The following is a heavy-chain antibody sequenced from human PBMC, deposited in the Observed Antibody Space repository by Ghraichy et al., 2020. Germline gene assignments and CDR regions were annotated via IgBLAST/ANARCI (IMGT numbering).Heavy chain of an antibody. V-gene: IGHV3-53*01. CDR1: EFTVSSKY. CDR2: IYSGGST. D-gene: IGHD3-16*02. J-gene: IGHJ4*02. Sequence: GGSLRLSCAASEFTVSSKYMSWVRQAPGKGLEWVSVIYSGGSTYYEDSVKGRFTISRDNSKNTLYLQMNSLRAEDTAVYYCATQSTAYTFTSSLHYWGQGTLVTVSS. CDR3: ATQSTAYTFTSSLHY.